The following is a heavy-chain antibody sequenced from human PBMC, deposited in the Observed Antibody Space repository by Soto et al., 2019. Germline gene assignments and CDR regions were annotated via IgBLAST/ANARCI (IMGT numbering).Heavy chain of an antibody. V-gene: IGHV3-48*03. CDR1: GFTFSNYD. Sequence: PGGSLRLSCATSGFTFSNYDMNWVRQAPGKGLEWVSRISTGGTSTYYADSVRGRFTISRDNAKNSLYLQINSLTAADTATYYCMRGNGSMDVCGQGTTVTVSS. D-gene: IGHD1-26*01. CDR3: MRGNGSMDV. J-gene: IGHJ6*02. CDR2: ISTGGTST.